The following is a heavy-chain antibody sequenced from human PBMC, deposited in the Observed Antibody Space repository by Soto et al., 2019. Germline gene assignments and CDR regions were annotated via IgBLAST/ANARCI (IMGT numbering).Heavy chain of an antibody. D-gene: IGHD3-22*01. Sequence: SETLSLTCPVSGCSISSSIYYWGWIRQPPGKGLEWIGSIYYSGSTYYNPSLKSRVTISVDTSKNQFSLKLSSVTAADTAVYYCARLSIVEYYYDSSGDPFNYFDYWGQGTLVTVSS. CDR3: ARLSIVEYYYDSSGDPFNYFDY. J-gene: IGHJ4*02. V-gene: IGHV4-39*01. CDR1: GCSISSSIYY. CDR2: IYYSGST.